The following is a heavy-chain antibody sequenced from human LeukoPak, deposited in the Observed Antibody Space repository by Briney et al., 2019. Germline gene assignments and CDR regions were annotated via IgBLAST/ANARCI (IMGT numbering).Heavy chain of an antibody. Sequence: PSETPSLTCAVYGGSFSGYYWSWIRQPPGKGLEWIGEINHSGSTNYNPSLKSRVTISVDTSKNQFSLKLSSVTAADTAVYYCARGTGDPLDYYFDYWGQGTLVAVSS. CDR3: ARGTGDPLDYYFDY. D-gene: IGHD7-27*01. V-gene: IGHV4-34*01. CDR1: GGSFSGYY. CDR2: INHSGST. J-gene: IGHJ4*02.